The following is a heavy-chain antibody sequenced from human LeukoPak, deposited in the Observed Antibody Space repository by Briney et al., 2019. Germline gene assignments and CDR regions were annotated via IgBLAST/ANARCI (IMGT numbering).Heavy chain of an antibody. CDR2: IIPIFGTA. D-gene: IGHD2-2*01. J-gene: IGHJ5*02. Sequence: EPSVKFSCQASGGTFSSYAISWVRQAPGQGLEWMGGIIPIFGTAKYAQKFQGRVTITTDKSTSTAYMELSSLRSEDTAVYYCARDLLGYCSSTSCRGTNWFDPWGQGTLVTVSS. CDR3: ARDLLGYCSSTSCRGTNWFDP. CDR1: GGTFSSYA. V-gene: IGHV1-69*05.